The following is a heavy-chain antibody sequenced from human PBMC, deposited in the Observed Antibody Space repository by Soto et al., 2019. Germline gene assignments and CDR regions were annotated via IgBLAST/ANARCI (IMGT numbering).Heavy chain of an antibody. CDR1: GGSFSGYY. Sequence: QVQLQQWGAGLLKPSETLSLTCAVYGGSFSGYYWSWIRQPPGKGLEWIGEINHSGSTNYNPSLKSRVNRSVDTSKNQFSLKLSSVTAADTAVYYCARGQGMATPNFDYWGQGTLVTFSS. D-gene: IGHD5-12*01. CDR2: INHSGST. CDR3: ARGQGMATPNFDY. V-gene: IGHV4-34*01. J-gene: IGHJ4*02.